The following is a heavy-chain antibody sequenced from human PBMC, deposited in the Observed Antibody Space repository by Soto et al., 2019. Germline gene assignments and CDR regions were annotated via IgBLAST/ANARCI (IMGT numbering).Heavy chain of an antibody. J-gene: IGHJ4*02. Sequence: QVQLVESGGGVVQPGRSLRLSCTASGFTFSSYGMHWVRQAPGKGLEWVAVISYDGSNKYYADSVKGRFTISRDNSKNTLYLQMNSLRAEDTAVYYCAKGTTVTELDYWGQGTLVTVSS. CDR2: ISYDGSNK. V-gene: IGHV3-30*18. CDR1: GFTFSSYG. CDR3: AKGTTVTELDY. D-gene: IGHD4-17*01.